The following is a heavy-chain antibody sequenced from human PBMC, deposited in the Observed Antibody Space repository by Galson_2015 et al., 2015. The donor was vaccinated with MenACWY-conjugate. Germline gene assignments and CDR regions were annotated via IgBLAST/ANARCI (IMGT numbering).Heavy chain of an antibody. J-gene: IGHJ6*02. CDR3: ARGHYGMDV. CDR1: GFTFRNCW. Sequence: SLRLSCAASGFTFRNCWMTWVRQAPGKGLEWVASIKKDGSEKYYVDSVKGRFTIPRDNAKNSLYLEMNSLRVEDTAVYSCARGHYGMDVWGQGTTVTASS. V-gene: IGHV3-7*03. CDR2: IKKDGSEK.